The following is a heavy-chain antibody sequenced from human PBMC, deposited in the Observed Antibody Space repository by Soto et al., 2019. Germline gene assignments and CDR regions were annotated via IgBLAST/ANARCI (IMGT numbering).Heavy chain of an antibody. D-gene: IGHD3-3*01. CDR3: ARDLVTIFGVAPGVGTDV. CDR2: INPNSGGT. V-gene: IGHV1-2*02. CDR1: VYTFTGYY. J-gene: IGHJ6*02. Sequence: ASVKVSCKASVYTFTGYYMHWVRQAPGQGLEWMGRINPNSGGTNYAQKFQGRVTMTRDTSISTAYMELSRMRSDDTAVYYCARDLVTIFGVAPGVGTDVWGQGTTVTVS.